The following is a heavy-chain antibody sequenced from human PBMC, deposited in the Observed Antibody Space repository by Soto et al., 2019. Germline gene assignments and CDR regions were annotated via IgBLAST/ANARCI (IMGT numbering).Heavy chain of an antibody. CDR2: TYFRSKWYN. D-gene: IGHD2-2*01. J-gene: IGHJ6*02. CDR1: GASVSSKSAA. V-gene: IGHV6-1*01. CDR3: GTFLSTTSPDV. Sequence: SQTLSRTCAIAGASVSSKSAAWTWIRQSPSRGLEWLGRTYFRSKWYNDYGVSIKCRIPINQNTSKNQFSPQLNSVTPEDTAVYYCGTFLSTTSPDVWGQGTMFTVS.